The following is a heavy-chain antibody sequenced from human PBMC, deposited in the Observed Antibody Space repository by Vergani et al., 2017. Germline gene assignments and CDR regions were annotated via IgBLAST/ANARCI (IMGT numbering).Heavy chain of an antibody. CDR1: GGSISSGDLY. CDR3: ASMTTALLFGY. J-gene: IGHJ4*02. CDR2: IFYSGST. Sequence: QVQLQESGAGLVKPSQTLSLTCTVSGGSISSGDLYWSWNRQPPGKGLEWIGYIFYSGSTYYNPSLKSRVTISVDTSKNQFSLKLSSVTAADTAVYYCASMTTALLFGYWGQGTLVTVSS. D-gene: IGHD4-11*01. V-gene: IGHV4-30-4*08.